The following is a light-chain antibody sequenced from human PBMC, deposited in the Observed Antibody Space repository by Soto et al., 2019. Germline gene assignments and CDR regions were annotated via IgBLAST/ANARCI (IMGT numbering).Light chain of an antibody. J-gene: IGLJ3*02. Sequence: QSALTQPASVSGSLGQSITISCTGTSSDIGNSNFVSWYQQHPGKVPKLMIYEATKRPSGVSTRFSASKSGNTASLTISGLQAEDEADYYCCSYAGRITWVFGGGTKVTVL. CDR1: SSDIGNSNF. CDR3: CSYAGRITWV. CDR2: EAT. V-gene: IGLV2-23*01.